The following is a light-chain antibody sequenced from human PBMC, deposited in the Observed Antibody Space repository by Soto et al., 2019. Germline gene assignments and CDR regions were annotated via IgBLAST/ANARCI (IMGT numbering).Light chain of an antibody. CDR3: QQSYTTPWT. Sequence: DIQMTQSPSSLSASVGDRVTITCRASQSITSYLNWYQQKPGKAPQLLIYAASSLQSGVPSRFSGSGSGTDFTLIISSLQLEDFATYFCQQSYTTPWTFGQGTKVDIK. J-gene: IGKJ1*01. V-gene: IGKV1-39*01. CDR2: AAS. CDR1: QSITSY.